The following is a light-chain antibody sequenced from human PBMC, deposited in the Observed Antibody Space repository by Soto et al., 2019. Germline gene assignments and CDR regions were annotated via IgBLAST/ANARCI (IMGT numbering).Light chain of an antibody. CDR2: DAS. CDR1: QSIRSW. V-gene: IGKV1-5*01. Sequence: DIQMTQSPSTLSASVGDRVTITCRASQSIRSWLAWYQQEPGKAPELLIYDASSLNRGVPSRFSGSGSGTDFTLTISRLQPDDFAAYYCHQYNSYPRTFGHGTKVDIK. CDR3: HQYNSYPRT. J-gene: IGKJ1*01.